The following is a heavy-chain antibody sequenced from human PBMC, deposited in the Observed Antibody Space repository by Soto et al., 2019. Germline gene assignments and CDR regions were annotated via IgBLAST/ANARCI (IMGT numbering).Heavy chain of an antibody. CDR3: ASRYGPGFDY. Sequence: SETLSLTCTVSGGSISSGGYYWSWIRQHPGKGLEWIGYIYYSGSTYYKPSLKSRVTISVDTSKNQFSLKLSSVTAADTAVYYCASRYGPGFDYWGQGTLVTVSS. V-gene: IGHV4-31*03. J-gene: IGHJ4*02. CDR1: GGSISSGGYY. CDR2: IYYSGST. D-gene: IGHD4-17*01.